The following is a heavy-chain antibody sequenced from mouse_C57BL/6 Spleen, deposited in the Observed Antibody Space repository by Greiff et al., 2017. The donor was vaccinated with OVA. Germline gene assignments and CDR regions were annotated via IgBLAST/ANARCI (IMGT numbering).Heavy chain of an antibody. Sequence: VQLQQPGAELVRPGSSVKLSCKASGYTFTRSWMHWVKQRPIQSLEWIGNIDPSDSETHYNQKFKDKATLTVDKSSSTAYMQLSSLTSEDSAVYYCARQLRPHYYAMDYWGQGTSVTVSS. D-gene: IGHD3-2*02. CDR2: IDPSDSET. J-gene: IGHJ4*01. V-gene: IGHV1-52*01. CDR3: ARQLRPHYYAMDY. CDR1: GYTFTRSW.